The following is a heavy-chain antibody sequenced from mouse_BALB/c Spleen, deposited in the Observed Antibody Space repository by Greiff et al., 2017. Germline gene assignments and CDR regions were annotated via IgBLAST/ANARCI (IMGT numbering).Heavy chain of an antibody. CDR3: ARGLLRLPHFDV. CDR2: ISYSGST. CDR1: GYSITSDYA. J-gene: IGHJ1*01. V-gene: IGHV3-2*02. Sequence: EVQLQQSGPGLVKPSQSLSLTCTVTGYSITSDYAWNWIRQFPGNKLEWMGYISYSGSTSYNPSLKSRISITRDTSKNQFFLQLNSVTTEDTATYYCARGLLRLPHFDVWGAGTTVTVSS. D-gene: IGHD1-2*01.